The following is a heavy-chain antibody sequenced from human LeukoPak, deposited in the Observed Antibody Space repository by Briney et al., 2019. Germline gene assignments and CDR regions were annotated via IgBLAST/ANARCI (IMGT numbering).Heavy chain of an antibody. CDR3: TIETVAGPPPANY. CDR1: GFTFSNAW. Sequence: GGSLRLSCAASGFTFSNAWMSWVRQAPGKGLEWVGRIKSKTDGGTTDYAAPVKGRFTISRDDSKNTLYLQMNSLKTEDTAVYYCTIETVAGPPPANYWGQGTLVTVSS. V-gene: IGHV3-15*01. J-gene: IGHJ4*02. D-gene: IGHD6-19*01. CDR2: IKSKTDGGTT.